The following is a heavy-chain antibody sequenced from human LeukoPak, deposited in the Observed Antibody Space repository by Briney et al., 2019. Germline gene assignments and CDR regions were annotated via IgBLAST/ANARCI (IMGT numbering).Heavy chain of an antibody. D-gene: IGHD5-12*01. CDR2: IRTKAYGGTT. V-gene: IGHV3-49*04. CDR1: GFTFGDYA. Sequence: QSGGSLRLSCTASGFTFGDYAMSWVGQAPGKGLEWVGFIRTKAYGGTTDYAASVKGRFSISREDSKSIAYLQMNSLKTEDTAVYYCTRQDQGGYDYHLDYWGQGTLVTVSS. CDR3: TRQDQGGYDYHLDY. J-gene: IGHJ4*02.